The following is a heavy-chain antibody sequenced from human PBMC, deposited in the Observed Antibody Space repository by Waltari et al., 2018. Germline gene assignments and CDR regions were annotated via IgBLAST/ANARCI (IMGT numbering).Heavy chain of an antibody. V-gene: IGHV1-2*02. D-gene: IGHD3-3*01. CDR1: GYTFTDFY. CDR3: TRGNKITAVEVIIPLLTMDV. Sequence: QVQLVQSGAEVKKPGASVKVSCKASGYTFTDFYMHWVRQAPGQGLEWMGWINPKSGGTDYAQKVQGGVTMTRDTSISTVYMELSRLRSDDTAVYYCTRGNKITAVEVIIPLLTMDVWGQGTTVTVSS. CDR2: INPKSGGT. J-gene: IGHJ6*02.